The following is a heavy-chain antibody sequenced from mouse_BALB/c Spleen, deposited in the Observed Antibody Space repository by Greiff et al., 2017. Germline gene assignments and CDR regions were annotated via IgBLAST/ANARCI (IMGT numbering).Heavy chain of an antibody. V-gene: IGHV7-3*02. J-gene: IGHJ2*01. CDR2: IRNKANGYTT. CDR3: AREDYFDY. CDR1: GFTFTDYY. Sequence: EVKVVESGGGLVQPGGSLRLSCATSGFTFTDYYMSWVRQPPGKALEWLGFIRNKANGYTTEYSASVKGRFTISRDNSQSILYLQMNTLRAEDSATYYCAREDYFDYWGQGTTLTVSS.